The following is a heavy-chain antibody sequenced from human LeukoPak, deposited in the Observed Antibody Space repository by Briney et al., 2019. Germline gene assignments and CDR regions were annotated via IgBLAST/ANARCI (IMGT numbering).Heavy chain of an antibody. J-gene: IGHJ4*02. CDR3: ARDQTRITIFGVVILPFDY. CDR2: ISSSSSYI. CDR1: GFTFSSYS. D-gene: IGHD3-3*01. Sequence: GGSLRLSCAASGFTFSSYSMNWVRQAPGKGLEWVSSISSSSSYIYYADPVKGRFTISRDNAKNSLYLQMNSLRAEDTAVYYCARDQTRITIFGVVILPFDYWGQGTLVTVSS. V-gene: IGHV3-21*01.